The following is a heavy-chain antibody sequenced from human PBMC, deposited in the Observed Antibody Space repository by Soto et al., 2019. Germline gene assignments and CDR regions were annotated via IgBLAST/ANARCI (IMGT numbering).Heavy chain of an antibody. J-gene: IGHJ3*02. CDR2: ISPYNGNT. CDR3: ARNHTKPITDAFEI. Sequence: HVQLVQSGAEVKKPGASLKVSCKASGYTFISYGVSWVRQAPGQGLEWLGWISPYNGNTNYAQKFQGRTTMTKDTSPATGHMALRTLTTDDTGLYYCARNHTKPITDAFEIWGQGTMVGVSS. CDR1: GYTFISYG. D-gene: IGHD1-1*01. V-gene: IGHV1-18*01.